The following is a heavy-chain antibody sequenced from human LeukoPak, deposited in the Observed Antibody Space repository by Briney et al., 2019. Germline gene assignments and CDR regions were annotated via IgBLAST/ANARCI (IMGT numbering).Heavy chain of an antibody. CDR2: ITRSTSYI. J-gene: IGHJ4*02. CDR3: ARDPNPRDGRH. Sequence: GGSLRLSCAASGFNFSGSSGNRVRQAPGKGLEWVSSITRSTSYIYFADSVRGRFTISRDNAKNSLYLQMNSLRAEDTAVYYCARDPNPRDGRHWGQGTLVTVSS. V-gene: IGHV3-21*01. CDR1: GFNFSGSS.